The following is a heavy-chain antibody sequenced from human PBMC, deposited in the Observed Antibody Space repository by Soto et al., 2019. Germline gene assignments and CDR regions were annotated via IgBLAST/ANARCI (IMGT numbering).Heavy chain of an antibody. V-gene: IGHV3-30-3*01. CDR3: VRVGWGYSYGNGMDG. CDR2: IKHDGSEI. CDR1: GFGFSGYS. D-gene: IGHD5-18*01. J-gene: IGHJ6*02. Sequence: GGSLRLSCLASGFGFSGYSMHWVRQAPGEGLDWVAVIKHDGSEIYYADSVKGRFTISKDDSKNTLHLQMNALRVDDTALYYCVRVGWGYSYGNGMDGWGQGTTVTVSS.